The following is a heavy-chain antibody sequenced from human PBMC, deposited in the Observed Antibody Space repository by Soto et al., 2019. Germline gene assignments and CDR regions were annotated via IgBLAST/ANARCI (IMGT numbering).Heavy chain of an antibody. V-gene: IGHV4-31*03. Sequence: TLSLTCTVSGGSISSGGYYWSWIRQHPGKGLEWIGYIYYSGSTYYNPSLKSRVTISVDTSKNQFSLKLSSVTAADTAVYYRAREAQIAAAGTRAFDSWGQGTMVTVSS. CDR3: AREAQIAAAGTRAFDS. CDR1: GGSISSGGYY. CDR2: IYYSGST. J-gene: IGHJ3*02. D-gene: IGHD6-13*01.